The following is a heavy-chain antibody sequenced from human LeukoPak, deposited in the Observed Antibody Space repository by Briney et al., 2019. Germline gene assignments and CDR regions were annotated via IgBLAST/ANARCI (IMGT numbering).Heavy chain of an antibody. Sequence: GESLKISCKGSGYSFTIYWIGWVRQMPGKGLEWMGIVYPGDSDTKYSPSFQGQVTISADKSISTAYLQWNSLRASDTAMYYCARHLGLGAIADWGQGTLVTVSS. CDR2: VYPGDSDT. D-gene: IGHD3/OR15-3a*01. V-gene: IGHV5-51*01. CDR1: GYSFTIYW. CDR3: ARHLGLGAIAD. J-gene: IGHJ4*02.